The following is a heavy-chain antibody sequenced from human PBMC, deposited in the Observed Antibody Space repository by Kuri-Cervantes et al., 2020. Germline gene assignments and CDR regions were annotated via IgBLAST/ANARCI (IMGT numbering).Heavy chain of an antibody. CDR2: MNPNSGNT. J-gene: IGHJ4*02. Sequence: ASVKVSCKASGYTFTSYDINWVRQATGQGLEWMGWMNPNSGNTGYAQKFQGRVTMTRDTTISTAYMELSRRRSDDTAVYYCARASRSHFDYWGQGTLVTVSS. V-gene: IGHV1-8*01. D-gene: IGHD1-26*01. CDR1: GYTFTSYD. CDR3: ARASRSHFDY.